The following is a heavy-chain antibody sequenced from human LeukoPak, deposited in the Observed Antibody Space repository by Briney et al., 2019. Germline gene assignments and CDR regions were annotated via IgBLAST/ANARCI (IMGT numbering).Heavy chain of an antibody. D-gene: IGHD2/OR15-2a*01. CDR3: AREGIIGGFDY. V-gene: IGHV3-NL1*01. CDR1: GSTFSSYG. Sequence: GGSLRLSCAASGSTFSSYGMHWVRQAPGKGLEWVSVIYSGGSTYYADSVKGRFTISRDNSKNTLYLQMNSLRAEDTAVYYCAREGIIGGFDYWGQGTLVTVSS. J-gene: IGHJ4*02. CDR2: IYSGGST.